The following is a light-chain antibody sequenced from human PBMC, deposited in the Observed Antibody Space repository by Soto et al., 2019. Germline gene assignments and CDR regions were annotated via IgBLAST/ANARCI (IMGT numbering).Light chain of an antibody. V-gene: IGKV3-11*01. CDR2: DAS. CDR1: QSVSSY. CDR3: QQRSNWPPIT. J-gene: IGKJ5*01. Sequence: EIVFPPSPATLSLSPVESSTLSCSSSQSVSSYLAWYQQKPGQAPRLLIYDASHRAAGIPARFSGSGFGTDFTLTISSLETEDAAVYYCQQRSNWPPITFGQGTRLEIK.